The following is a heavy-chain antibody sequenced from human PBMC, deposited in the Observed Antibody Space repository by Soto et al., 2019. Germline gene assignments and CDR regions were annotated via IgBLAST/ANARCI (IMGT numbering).Heavy chain of an antibody. CDR3: ARDGLLYDFWSGPPYYYYGMDV. CDR1: GFTFSSYG. Sequence: SGGSLRLSCAASGFTFSSYGMHWVRQAPGKGLEWVAVIWYDGSNKYYADSVKGRFTISRDNSKNTLYLQMNSLRAEDTAVYYCARDGLLYDFWSGPPYYYYGMDVWGQGTTVTVSS. J-gene: IGHJ6*02. V-gene: IGHV3-33*01. D-gene: IGHD3-3*01. CDR2: IWYDGSNK.